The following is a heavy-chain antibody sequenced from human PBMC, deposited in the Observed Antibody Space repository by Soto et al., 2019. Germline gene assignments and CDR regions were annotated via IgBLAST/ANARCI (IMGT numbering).Heavy chain of an antibody. CDR2: INSDGSST. CDR3: ARDPESGAIVGATGIDY. CDR1: GFTFSSYW. D-gene: IGHD1-26*01. Sequence: VGSLSLSCAASGFTFSSYWMHWVRQAPGKGLVWVSRINSDGSSTSYADSVKGRFTISRDNAKNTLYLQMNSLRAEDTAVYYCARDPESGAIVGATGIDYWGQGTLVTVSS. J-gene: IGHJ4*02. V-gene: IGHV3-74*01.